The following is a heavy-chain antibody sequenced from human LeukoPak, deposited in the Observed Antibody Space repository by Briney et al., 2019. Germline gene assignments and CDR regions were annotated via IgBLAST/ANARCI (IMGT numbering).Heavy chain of an antibody. CDR3: ARDWRGVCSGGSCYWFDP. CDR2: ISSSSSYI. J-gene: IGHJ5*02. Sequence: GGSLRLSCAASGFTFSNYAMSWVRQAPGRGLEWVSSISSSSSYIYYADSVKGRFTISRDNAKNSLYLQMNSLRAEDTAVYYCARDWRGVCSGGSCYWFDPWGQGTLVTVSS. D-gene: IGHD2-15*01. V-gene: IGHV3-21*01. CDR1: GFTFSNYA.